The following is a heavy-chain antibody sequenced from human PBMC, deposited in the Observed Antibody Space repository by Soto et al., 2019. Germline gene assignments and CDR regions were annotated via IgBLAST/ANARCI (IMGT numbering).Heavy chain of an antibody. Sequence: GGSLRLSCAASGFTVSSNYMSWVRQAPGKGLEWVSYISSSGSTIYYADSVKGRFTISRDNAKNSLYLQMNSLRAEDTAVYYCARDSPIAARPDYWGQGTLVTVSS. D-gene: IGHD6-6*01. CDR3: ARDSPIAARPDY. CDR1: GFTVSSNY. J-gene: IGHJ4*02. CDR2: ISSSGSTI. V-gene: IGHV3-11*04.